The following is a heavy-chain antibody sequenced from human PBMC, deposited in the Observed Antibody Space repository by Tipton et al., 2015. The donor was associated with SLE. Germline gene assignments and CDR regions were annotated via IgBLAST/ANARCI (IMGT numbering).Heavy chain of an antibody. D-gene: IGHD3-3*01. J-gene: IGHJ6*03. V-gene: IGHV3-23*03. CDR3: AKSPYGFGGEDYYYMDV. CDR2: IYSGDSST. CDR1: GFTFSSYA. Sequence: SLRLSCAASGFTFSSYAMSWVRQAPGKGLEWVSVIYSGDSSTYYADSVKGRFTISRDNSRNTLYLQMNSLRAEDTALYYCAKSPYGFGGEDYYYMDVWGKGTTVTVSS.